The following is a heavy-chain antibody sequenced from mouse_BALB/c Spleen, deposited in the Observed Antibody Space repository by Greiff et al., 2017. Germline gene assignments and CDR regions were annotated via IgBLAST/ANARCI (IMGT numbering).Heavy chain of an antibody. D-gene: IGHD2-1*01. CDR3: ARGGGNYMYYFDY. CDR1: GFTFSSYA. J-gene: IGHJ2*01. V-gene: IGHV5-6-5*01. CDR2: ISSGGST. Sequence: EVQLVESGGGLVKPGGSLKLSCAASGFTFSSYAMSWVRQTPEKRLEWVASISSGGSTYYPDSVKGRFTISRDNARNILYLQMSSLRSEDTAMYYCARGGGNYMYYFDYWGQGTTLTVST.